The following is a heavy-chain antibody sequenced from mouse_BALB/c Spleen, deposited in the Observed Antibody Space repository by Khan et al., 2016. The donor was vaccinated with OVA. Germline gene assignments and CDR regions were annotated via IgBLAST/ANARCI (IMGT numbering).Heavy chain of an antibody. J-gene: IGHJ3*01. CDR2: FDPENGNT. CDR1: GFNIKDYY. V-gene: IGHV14-1*02. Sequence: VRLQQSGAELVRPGALVNLSCKASGFNIKDYYMHWVKQRPEQGLVWIGRFDPENGNTIYDPKFQGKASITSDTSSNTASLQLRSLTSEDTAVYYCARDGYSPWFAYWGQGTLVTVSA. D-gene: IGHD2-3*01. CDR3: ARDGYSPWFAY.